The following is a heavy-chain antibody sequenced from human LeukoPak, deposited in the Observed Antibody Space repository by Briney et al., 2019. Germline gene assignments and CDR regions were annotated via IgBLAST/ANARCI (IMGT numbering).Heavy chain of an antibody. CDR2: IYYSGST. CDR1: GGSISSSSYY. CDR3: EVAFYGDYGWFDP. V-gene: IGHV4-39*01. D-gene: IGHD4-17*01. J-gene: IGHJ5*02. Sequence: KPSETLSLTCTVSGGSISSSSYYWGWIRQPPGKGLEWIGSIYYSGSTYYNPSLKSRVTISVDTSKNQFSLKLSSVTAADTAVYYCEVAFYGDYGWFDPWGQGTLVTVSS.